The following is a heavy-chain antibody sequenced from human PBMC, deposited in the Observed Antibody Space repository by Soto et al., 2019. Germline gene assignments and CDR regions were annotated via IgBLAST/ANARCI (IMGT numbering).Heavy chain of an antibody. CDR2: IVPIFGKP. V-gene: IGHV1-69*13. CDR1: GDTFSDYT. Sequence: SVKVSCKASGDTFSDYTISWVLQAPGQGLEWMGGIVPIFGKPTYTQKFQGRVTITADESTTTAYMELSSLRSEDTATYYCARGKDGSDYYFDSWGQGTLVTVSS. D-gene: IGHD3-22*01. J-gene: IGHJ4*02. CDR3: ARGKDGSDYYFDS.